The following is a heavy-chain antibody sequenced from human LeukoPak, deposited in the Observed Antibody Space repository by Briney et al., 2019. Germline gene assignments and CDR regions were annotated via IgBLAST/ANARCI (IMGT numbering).Heavy chain of an antibody. CDR2: IYPDDSDT. CDR3: ARRASYSSGWF. J-gene: IGHJ1*01. Sequence: GESLKISCKGYGYSFTSNWIGWVRQMPGKGLEWMGIIYPDDSDTRYSPSFQGQVTISADKSISTAYLQWSSLKASDTAMYYCARRASYSSGWFWGQGTLVTVSS. D-gene: IGHD6-19*01. CDR1: GYSFTSNW. V-gene: IGHV5-51*01.